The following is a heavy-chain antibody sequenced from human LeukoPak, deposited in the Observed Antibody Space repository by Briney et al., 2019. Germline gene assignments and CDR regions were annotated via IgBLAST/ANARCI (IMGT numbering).Heavy chain of an antibody. CDR2: INPNTGDT. D-gene: IGHD3-22*01. CDR3: ARLFNYYDNSGYYQYYFDY. V-gene: IGHV1-2*02. Sequence: AASVKVSCKASGYTLTSYYMHWVRQAPGQGLEWMGWINPNTGDTSFAQKFQGRVTLTRDTSISTAYMELSRLKSDDTAVYYCARLFNYYDNSGYYQYYFDYWGQGTLVTVSS. J-gene: IGHJ4*02. CDR1: GYTLTSYY.